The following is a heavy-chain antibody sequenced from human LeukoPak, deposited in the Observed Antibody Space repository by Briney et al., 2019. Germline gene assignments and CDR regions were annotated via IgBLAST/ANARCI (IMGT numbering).Heavy chain of an antibody. Sequence: SETLSLTCTVSGGSISRYFWTWIRQPPGKGLEWIGEINHSGSANYNPSLKSRVTISLDTSKNQFSLKLSSVTAADTAVYYCARGQGTVTTHWGQGTLVTVSS. D-gene: IGHD4-17*01. J-gene: IGHJ4*02. CDR3: ARGQGTVTTH. V-gene: IGHV4-34*01. CDR2: INHSGSA. CDR1: GGSISRYF.